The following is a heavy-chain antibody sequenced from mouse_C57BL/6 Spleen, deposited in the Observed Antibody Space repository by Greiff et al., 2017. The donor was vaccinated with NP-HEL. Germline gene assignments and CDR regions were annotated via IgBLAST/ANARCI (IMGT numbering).Heavy chain of an antibody. CDR1: GYTFTNYW. Sequence: VKLVESGAELVRPGTSVKMSCKASGYTFTNYWIGWAKQRPGHGLEWIGDIYPGGGYTNYNEKFKGKATLTADKSSSTAYMQFSSLTSEDSAIYYCARSRYYGSSSYWYFDVWGTGTTVTVSS. CDR2: IYPGGGYT. D-gene: IGHD1-1*01. J-gene: IGHJ1*03. V-gene: IGHV1-63*01. CDR3: ARSRYYGSSSYWYFDV.